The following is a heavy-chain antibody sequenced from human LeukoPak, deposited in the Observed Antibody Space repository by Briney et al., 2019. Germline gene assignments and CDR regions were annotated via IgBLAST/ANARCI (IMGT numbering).Heavy chain of an antibody. Sequence: PSETLSLTCTVPGGSISSGSYYWSWIRQPAGKGLEWIGRIYTSGSTNYNPSLKSRVTISVDTSKNQFSLKLSSVTAADTAVYYCARELTIFGVVTNDYWGQGTLVTVSS. J-gene: IGHJ4*02. CDR1: GGSISSGSYY. D-gene: IGHD3-3*01. V-gene: IGHV4-61*02. CDR2: IYTSGST. CDR3: ARELTIFGVVTNDY.